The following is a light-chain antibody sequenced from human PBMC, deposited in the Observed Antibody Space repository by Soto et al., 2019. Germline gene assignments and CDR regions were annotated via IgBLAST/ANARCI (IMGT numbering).Light chain of an antibody. J-gene: IGLJ1*01. CDR3: SLYTSENTYV. CDR1: SSDVGGYNY. CDR2: EAR. V-gene: IGLV2-18*01. Sequence: QSVLTQPASVSGSPGQSITISCTGTSSDVGGYNYVSWYQQPPGTAPKLIIYEARNRPSGVPDRFSGSKSGNTASLTISGLQAADEADYYCSLYTSENTYVFGTGTKVTVL.